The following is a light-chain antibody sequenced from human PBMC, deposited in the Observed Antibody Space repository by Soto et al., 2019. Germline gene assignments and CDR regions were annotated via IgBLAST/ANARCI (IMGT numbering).Light chain of an antibody. CDR3: QQYNSYSPWT. CDR1: QSISSW. V-gene: IGKV1-5*03. J-gene: IGKJ1*01. Sequence: DIQMTQSPSTLSPSVGDRVTITCRASQSISSWLAWYQRKPGKAPKLLIYKASSLESGVPSRFSGSGSGTELTLTISSLQPDDFANYYCQQYNSYSPWTFGQGTKVDIK. CDR2: KAS.